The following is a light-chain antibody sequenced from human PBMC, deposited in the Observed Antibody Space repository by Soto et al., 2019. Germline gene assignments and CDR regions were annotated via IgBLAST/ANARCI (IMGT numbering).Light chain of an antibody. CDR1: TSNIGSNT. J-gene: IGLJ2*01. CDR2: SNL. V-gene: IGLV1-44*01. CDR3: AAWDDSLNGMV. Sequence: QSVLTQPPSAPGTPGQRVTISCSGSTSNIGSNTVNWYQHLPGTAPKLVIYSNLRRPSGVPDRFSASKSGTSVSLVISGLRSEDEADYYCAAWDDSLNGMVFGGGTKVTVL.